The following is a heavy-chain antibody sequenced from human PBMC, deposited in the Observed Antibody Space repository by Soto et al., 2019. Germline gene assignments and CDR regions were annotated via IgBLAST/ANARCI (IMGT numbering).Heavy chain of an antibody. Sequence: SETLSLTCTVSGDSISSSNSHWGWTRQPPGKGLEYIGSVYYGGAIFYSGNIYYNPSLKSRVTISVDTSKNQFSLRLSSVTAADTGVYYCVRYDRINMKPYSPEGFHIWGQGTRVTVS. CDR3: VRYDRINMKPYSPEGFHI. CDR2: VYYGGAIFYSGNI. CDR1: GDSISSSNSH. J-gene: IGHJ3*02. D-gene: IGHD3-3*02. V-gene: IGHV4-39*01.